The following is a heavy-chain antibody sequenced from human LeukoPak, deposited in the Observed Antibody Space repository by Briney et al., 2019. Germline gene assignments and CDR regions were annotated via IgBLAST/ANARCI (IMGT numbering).Heavy chain of an antibody. V-gene: IGHV3-21*01. J-gene: IGHJ5*02. D-gene: IGHD3-16*02. CDR3: ASGEGDDYVWGSYRGGADWFDP. Sequence: GGSLRLSCAASGFTFSSYAMSWVRQAPGKGLEWVSSISSSSSYIYYADSVKGRFTISRDNAKNSLYLQMNSLRDEDTAVYYCASGEGDDYVWGSYRGGADWFDPWGQGTLVTVSS. CDR2: ISSSSSYI. CDR1: GFTFSSYA.